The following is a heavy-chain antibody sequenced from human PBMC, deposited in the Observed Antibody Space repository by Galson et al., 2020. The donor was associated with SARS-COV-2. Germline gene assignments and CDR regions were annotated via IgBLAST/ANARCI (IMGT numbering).Heavy chain of an antibody. D-gene: IGHD3-9*01. CDR1: GYTFTSYG. V-gene: IGHV1-18*01. J-gene: IGHJ3*02. CDR3: ARAPYDILFPDAFDI. CDR2: ISAYNGNT. Sequence: ASVKVSCKASGYTFTSYGISWVRQAPGQGLEWMGWISAYNGNTNYAQKLQGRVTMTTDTSTSTAYMELRSLRSDDTAVYYCARAPYDILFPDAFDIWGQGTMVTVSS.